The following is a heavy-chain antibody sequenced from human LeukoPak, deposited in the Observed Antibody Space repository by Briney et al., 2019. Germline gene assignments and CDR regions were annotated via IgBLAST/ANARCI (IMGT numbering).Heavy chain of an antibody. Sequence: GGSLRLSCAASGFPFSAYSMNWVRQAPGEGLEWVSYISGSSSYMFYADSVKGRFTISRDNAKNSLYLQMNSLRAEDTAVYYCAKAYYDSSGYSYYFDYWGQGTLVTVSS. J-gene: IGHJ4*02. CDR2: ISGSSSYM. CDR3: AKAYYDSSGYSYYFDY. CDR1: GFPFSAYS. D-gene: IGHD3-22*01. V-gene: IGHV3-21*01.